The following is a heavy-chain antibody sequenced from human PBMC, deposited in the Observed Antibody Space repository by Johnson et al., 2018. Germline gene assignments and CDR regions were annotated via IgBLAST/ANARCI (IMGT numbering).Heavy chain of an antibody. CDR1: GFTFSNNS. CDR3: AKAYYGGNSVDAFGI. Sequence: VQLQESGGGLVQPGGSLRLSCAASGFTFSNNSMNWVRQAPGKGLEWVSYMDSSGTIYYADSVRGRFTITRDNAKSSLYLQMNSLRAEDTAIFYCAKAYYGGNSVDAFGIWGQGTMVTVSS. CDR2: MDSSGTI. J-gene: IGHJ3*02. V-gene: IGHV3-48*01. D-gene: IGHD4-23*01.